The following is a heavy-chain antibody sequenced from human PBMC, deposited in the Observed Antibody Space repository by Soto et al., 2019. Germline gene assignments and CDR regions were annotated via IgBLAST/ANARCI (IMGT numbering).Heavy chain of an antibody. CDR1: GFTFNSYG. V-gene: IGHV3-33*01. CDR3: ARKMGNSYYYGLDV. CDR2: IWYDGSNK. J-gene: IGHJ6*02. D-gene: IGHD1-26*01. Sequence: GGSLRLSCAASGFTFNSYGMHWVRQAPGKGLEWVALIWYDGSNKYYADSVKGRFTISRDNSKNTLYLQMNSLRAEDTAVYYCARKMGNSYYYGLDVWGQGTTVTVSS.